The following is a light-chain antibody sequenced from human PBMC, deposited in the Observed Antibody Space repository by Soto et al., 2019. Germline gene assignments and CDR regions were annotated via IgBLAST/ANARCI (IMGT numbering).Light chain of an antibody. Sequence: QSALTQPASVSGSPGQSITISCTGTSSDVGYFNYVSWYQQHPGKAPKLMIYDVTNRPSGVSNRFSGSKSGNTASLTISGLQAEDEADYYCTSYTNNNTLGVFGGGTKLTVL. J-gene: IGLJ3*02. CDR3: TSYTNNNTLGV. CDR2: DVT. CDR1: SSDVGYFNY. V-gene: IGLV2-14*03.